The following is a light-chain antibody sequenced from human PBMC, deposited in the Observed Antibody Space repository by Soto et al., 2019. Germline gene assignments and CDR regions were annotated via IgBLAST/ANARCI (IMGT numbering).Light chain of an antibody. Sequence: DIPMTQSPSSLSVSLGDRVTIICRASQGVSSDLAWFQQKPGKAPKSLIYAASSLHSGVPSRFSGSGFGTDFTLTISSLQPEDFATYYCQQYNNVPYTFGQGTKVEV. J-gene: IGKJ2*01. V-gene: IGKV1-16*01. CDR2: AAS. CDR3: QQYNNVPYT. CDR1: QGVSSD.